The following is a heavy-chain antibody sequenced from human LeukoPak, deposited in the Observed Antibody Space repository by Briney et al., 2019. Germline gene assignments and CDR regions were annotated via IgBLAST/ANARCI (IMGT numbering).Heavy chain of an antibody. V-gene: IGHV3-30*02. D-gene: IGHD3-3*01. J-gene: IGHJ6*03. Sequence: GGSLRLSCAASGFTFSSYGMHWVRQAQGKGLEWVAFIRYDGSNKYYADSVKARFTISRDNSQNTVSLQLNNLRIEDTALYYCAKTSLSDPSGHYHYMDVWGKGTTVTVSS. CDR2: IRYDGSNK. CDR1: GFTFSSYG. CDR3: AKTSLSDPSGHYHYMDV.